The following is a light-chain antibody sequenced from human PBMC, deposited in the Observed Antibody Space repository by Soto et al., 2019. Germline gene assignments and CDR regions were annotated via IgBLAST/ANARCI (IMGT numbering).Light chain of an antibody. J-gene: IGKJ2*01. CDR2: GAS. CDR3: QQDNNWPDRYT. CDR1: RSVGTT. Sequence: EMVMTQSPATLSVSPGERVILSCRARRSVGTTLAWYQQKPGQAPRLLIYGASTRATGIPDRFSGSGSGPDFTLTISSPQSEDFAVYYCQQDNNWPDRYTFGQGTKLESK. V-gene: IGKV3-15*01.